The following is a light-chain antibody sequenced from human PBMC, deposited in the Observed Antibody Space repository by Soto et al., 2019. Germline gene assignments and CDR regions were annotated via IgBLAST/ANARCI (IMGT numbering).Light chain of an antibody. V-gene: IGKV3-20*01. CDR2: GAS. CDR3: QQYGSSLLFT. J-gene: IGKJ3*01. CDR1: QGVSSSY. Sequence: EIVLTQSPGTLSWSPGERATLSCRASQGVSSSYLAWYQQKPGQAPRLLIYGASSRATGIPDRFSGSGSGTDFTLTISRLEPEDFAVYYCQQYGSSLLFTFGPGTKVDIK.